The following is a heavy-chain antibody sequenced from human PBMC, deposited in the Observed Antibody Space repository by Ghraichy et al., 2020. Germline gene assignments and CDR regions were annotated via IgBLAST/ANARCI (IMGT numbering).Heavy chain of an antibody. V-gene: IGHV3-48*02. CDR3: ARASRVVRFYYYDGMAV. D-gene: IGHD2-21*01. J-gene: IGHJ6*04. CDR1: GFTFSSYN. CDR2: ITSTSRSI. Sequence: GGSLRLSCVGSGFTFSSYNMNWVRQSPGKGLEWVSYITSTSRSIFYADSVKGRFTISRDNAKNSLSLQMNSLRDEDTAVYYCARASRVVRFYYYDGMAVWGEGTTVTVSS.